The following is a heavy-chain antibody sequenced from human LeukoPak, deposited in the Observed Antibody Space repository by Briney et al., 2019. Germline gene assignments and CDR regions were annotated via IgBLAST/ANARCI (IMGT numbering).Heavy chain of an antibody. CDR1: GFTFSRYD. Sequence: GGSLRLSCVASGFTFSRYDMNWVRLAPGKGLEWVAVIWYDGSNKYYADSVKGRFTISRDNSKNTLYLQMNSLRAEDTAVYYCARDLSWFGEFDYWGQGTLVTVSS. CDR3: ARDLSWFGEFDY. CDR2: IWYDGSNK. J-gene: IGHJ4*02. D-gene: IGHD3-10*01. V-gene: IGHV3-33*08.